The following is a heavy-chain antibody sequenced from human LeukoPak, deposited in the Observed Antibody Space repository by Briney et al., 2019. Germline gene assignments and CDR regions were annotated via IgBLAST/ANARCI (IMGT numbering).Heavy chain of an antibody. J-gene: IGHJ6*02. CDR1: GFTFSDYY. Sequence: GGSLRLSCAASGFTFSDYYMSWIRQAPGRGLEWVSYISCSGSTIYYADSVKGRFTISRDNAKNSLYLQMNSLRAEDTAVYYRARVPGVAPYYYYGMDVWGQGTTVTVSS. D-gene: IGHD6-13*01. CDR2: ISCSGSTI. V-gene: IGHV3-11*01. CDR3: ARVPGVAPYYYYGMDV.